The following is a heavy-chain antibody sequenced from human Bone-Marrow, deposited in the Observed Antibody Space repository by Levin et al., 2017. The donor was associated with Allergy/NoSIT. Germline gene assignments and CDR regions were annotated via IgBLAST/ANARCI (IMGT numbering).Heavy chain of an antibody. J-gene: IGHJ4*02. CDR2: IFWDDDK. V-gene: IGHV2-5*02. CDR1: GFSLSTTGVG. CDR3: AHTTRTVKGVYYFHY. D-gene: IGHD3-10*01. Sequence: SGPTLVKPTQTLTLTCTFSGFSLSTTGVGVGWIRQPPGKALEWFALIFWDDDKRFSPSLKSRLTITKDSSKNQVVLTVTNMDPVDTATYYCAHTTRTVKGVYYFHYWGQGTLVTVSS.